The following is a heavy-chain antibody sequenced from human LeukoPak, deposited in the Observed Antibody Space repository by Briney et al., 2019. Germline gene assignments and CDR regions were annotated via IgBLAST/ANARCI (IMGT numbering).Heavy chain of an antibody. J-gene: IGHJ4*02. V-gene: IGHV1-18*01. D-gene: IGHD6-19*01. CDR3: ARGGSDFDY. CDR2: ISAYNGNT. Sequence: GASVKVSCKASGYTFTSYGISWVRQAPGQGLEWMGWISAYNGNTSYAQKFQGRVTMTRDTSTSTVYMELSSLRSEDTAVYYCARGGSDFDYWGQGTLVTVSS. CDR1: GYTFTSYG.